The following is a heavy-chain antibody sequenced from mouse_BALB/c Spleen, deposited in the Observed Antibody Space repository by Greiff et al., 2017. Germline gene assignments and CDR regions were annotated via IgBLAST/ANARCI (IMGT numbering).Heavy chain of an antibody. V-gene: IGHV5-6-5*01. Sequence: EVKLVESGGGLVKPGGSLKLSCAASGFTFSSYAMSWVRQTPEKRLEWVASISSGGSTYYPDSVKGRFTISRDNARNILYLQMSSLRSEDTAMYYCARGTGRYFDVWGAGTTVTVSS. D-gene: IGHD1-1*01. CDR2: ISSGGST. J-gene: IGHJ1*01. CDR1: GFTFSSYA. CDR3: ARGTGRYFDV.